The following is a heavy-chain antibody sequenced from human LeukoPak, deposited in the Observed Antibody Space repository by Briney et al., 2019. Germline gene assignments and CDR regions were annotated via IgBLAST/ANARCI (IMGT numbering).Heavy chain of an antibody. J-gene: IGHJ6*03. D-gene: IGHD6-13*01. CDR1: GGSISSYY. Sequence: PSETLSLTCTVSGGSISSYYWSWIRQPPGKGLEWIGYIYYSGSTNYNPSLKSRVTISVDTSKNQFSLKLSSVTAADTAVYYCARSMYSSSWYGRYYYYYMDVWGKGTTVTISS. CDR3: ARSMYSSSWYGRYYYYYMDV. V-gene: IGHV4-59*01. CDR2: IYYSGST.